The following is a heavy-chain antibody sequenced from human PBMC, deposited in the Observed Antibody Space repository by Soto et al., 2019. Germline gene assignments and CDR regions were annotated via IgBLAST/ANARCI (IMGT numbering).Heavy chain of an antibody. CDR2: IYSGGST. CDR1: GFTVSSNY. Sequence: EVQLVETGGGLIQPGGSLRLSCAASGFTVSSNYMSWVRQAPGKGLEWVSVIYSGGSTYYADSVKGRFTISRDNSKNTLYLQMNCPRAEDTAVYYCARGTHMLYGRARDWYFDLWGRGTLVTVSS. D-gene: IGHD2-8*01. J-gene: IGHJ2*01. V-gene: IGHV3-53*02. CDR3: ARGTHMLYGRARDWYFDL.